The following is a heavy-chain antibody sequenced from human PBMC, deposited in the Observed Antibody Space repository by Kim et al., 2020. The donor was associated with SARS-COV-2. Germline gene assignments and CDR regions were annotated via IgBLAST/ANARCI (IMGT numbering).Heavy chain of an antibody. J-gene: IGHJ6*02. CDR2: IIPILGIA. D-gene: IGHD2-21*02. CDR3: AREYCGGDCYFGVAYGMDV. Sequence: SVKVSCKASGGTFSSYAISWVRQAPGQGLEWMGRIIPILGIANYAQKFQGRVTITAYKSTSTAYMELSSLRSEDTAVYYCAREYCGGDCYFGVAYGMDVWGQGTTVTVSS. CDR1: GGTFSSYA. V-gene: IGHV1-69*04.